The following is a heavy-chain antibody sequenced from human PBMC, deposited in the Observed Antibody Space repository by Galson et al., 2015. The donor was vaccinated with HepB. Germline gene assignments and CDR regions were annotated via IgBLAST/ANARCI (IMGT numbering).Heavy chain of an antibody. CDR3: ARHGSSAAGQAYYYYYYGMDV. Sequence: QSGAEVKKPGESLKISCKGSGYSFTSYWIGWVRQMPGKGLEWMGIIYPGDSDTRYSPSFQGQVTISADKSISTAYLQWSSLKASDTAMYYCARHGSSAAGQAYYYYYYGMDVWGQGTTVTVSS. CDR1: GYSFTSYW. D-gene: IGHD6-13*01. V-gene: IGHV5-51*01. J-gene: IGHJ6*02. CDR2: IYPGDSDT.